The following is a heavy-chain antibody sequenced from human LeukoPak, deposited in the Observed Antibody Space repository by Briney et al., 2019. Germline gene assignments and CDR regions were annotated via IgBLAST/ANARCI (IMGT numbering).Heavy chain of an antibody. J-gene: IGHJ4*02. V-gene: IGHV3-74*01. Sequence: GGSLRLSCAASGFTFSGYWMHWVRQAPGKGLEWVSRINEGGSVISYADSVKGRFTISRDNAKNSLYLQMNSLRAEDTAVYYCAAEMATIYAYFDYWGQGTLVTVSS. CDR3: AAEMATIYAYFDY. CDR2: INEGGSVI. CDR1: GFTFSGYW. D-gene: IGHD5-24*01.